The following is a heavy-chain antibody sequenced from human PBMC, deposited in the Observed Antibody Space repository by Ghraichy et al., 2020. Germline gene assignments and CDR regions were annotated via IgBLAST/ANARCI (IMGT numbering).Heavy chain of an antibody. CDR3: ASLYSNFPFYYYYYGMDV. V-gene: IGHV3-48*02. J-gene: IGHJ6*02. CDR2: ISSSSSTI. CDR1: GFTFSSYS. Sequence: GGSLRLSCAASGFTFSSYSMNWVRQAPGKGLEWVSYISSSSSTIYYTDSVKGRFTISRDNAKNSLYLQMNSLRDEDTAVYYCASLYSNFPFYYYYYGMDVWGQGTTLTVSS. D-gene: IGHD4-11*01.